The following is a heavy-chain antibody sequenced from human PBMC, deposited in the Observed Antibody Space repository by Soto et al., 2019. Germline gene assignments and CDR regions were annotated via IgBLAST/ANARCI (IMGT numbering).Heavy chain of an antibody. CDR1: GGTFSSYA. J-gene: IGHJ6*02. Sequence: SVKVSCKASGGTFSSYAISWVRQAPGQGLEWMGGIIPIFGTANYAQKFQGRVTITADKSTSTAYMELSSLRSEDTAVYYCARATTRDYYHGMEVWGQGTTVTVPS. CDR2: IIPIFGTA. D-gene: IGHD1-1*01. V-gene: IGHV1-69*06. CDR3: ARATTRDYYHGMEV.